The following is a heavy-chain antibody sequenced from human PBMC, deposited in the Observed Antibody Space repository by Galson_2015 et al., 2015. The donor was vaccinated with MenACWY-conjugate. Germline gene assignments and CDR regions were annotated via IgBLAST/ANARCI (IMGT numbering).Heavy chain of an antibody. D-gene: IGHD1-26*01. V-gene: IGHV3-23*01. CDR3: AKDSLPYSGSYSDY. Sequence: SLRLSCAASGFTFSSYAMSWVRQAPGKGLEWVSAISGSGGSTYYADSVKGRFTISRDNSKNTLYLQMNSLRAEDTAVYYCAKDSLPYSGSYSDYWGQGTLVTVSS. J-gene: IGHJ4*02. CDR1: GFTFSSYA. CDR2: ISGSGGST.